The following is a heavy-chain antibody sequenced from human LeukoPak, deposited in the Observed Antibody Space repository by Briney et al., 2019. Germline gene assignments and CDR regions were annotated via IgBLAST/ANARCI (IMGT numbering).Heavy chain of an antibody. V-gene: IGHV3-20*04. Sequence: GGSLRLSCAASGFTFDDYGMSWVRQAPGKGLEWVSGINWNGGSTGYADSVKGRFTISRDNAKNPLYLQMNSLRAEDTALYYCASWGLQLVSFDYWGQGTLVTVSS. J-gene: IGHJ4*02. D-gene: IGHD6-13*01. CDR3: ASWGLQLVSFDY. CDR2: INWNGGST. CDR1: GFTFDDYG.